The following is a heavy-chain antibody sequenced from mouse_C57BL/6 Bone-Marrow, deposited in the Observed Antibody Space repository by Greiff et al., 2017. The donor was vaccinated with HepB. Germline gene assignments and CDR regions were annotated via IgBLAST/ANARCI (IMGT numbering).Heavy chain of an antibody. Sequence: DVQLVESGGDLVKPGGSLKLSCAASGFTFSSYGMSWVRQTPDKRLEWVATISSGGSYTYYPDSVKGRFTISRDNAKNTLYLQMSSLKSEDTAMYYCARQPGSYFDYWGQGTTLTVSS. CDR3: ARQPGSYFDY. D-gene: IGHD1-1*01. V-gene: IGHV5-6*01. CDR1: GFTFSSYG. J-gene: IGHJ2*01. CDR2: ISSGGSYT.